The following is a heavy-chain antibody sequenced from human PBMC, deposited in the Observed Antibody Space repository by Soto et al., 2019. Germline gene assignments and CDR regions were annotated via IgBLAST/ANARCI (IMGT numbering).Heavy chain of an antibody. J-gene: IGHJ4*02. CDR1: GFTVTTYA. V-gene: IGHV3-23*01. CDR3: ATVHNTSRSFDY. D-gene: IGHD1-20*01. Sequence: GGSLRLSCAASGFTVTTYAMSWVRQAPGKGLEWVSTTGISGRTTYYADSVKGRFTVSRDDSKNTLDLQMSNLRAEDTAVYYCATVHNTSRSFDYWGQGTLVTVSS. CDR2: TGISGRTT.